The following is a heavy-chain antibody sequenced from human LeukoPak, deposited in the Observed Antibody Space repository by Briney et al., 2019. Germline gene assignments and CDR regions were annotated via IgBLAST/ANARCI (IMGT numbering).Heavy chain of an antibody. CDR1: GLTVSSNY. Sequence: GGSLRLSCAASGLTVSSNYMSWVCHSPGKGLEWVSVIYSGGSTYYANSVKGRFTISRDNSKNTLYLQVNSLRAEDTAVYYCARSIVGTTSAFDIWGQGTMVTVSS. CDR2: IYSGGST. J-gene: IGHJ3*02. CDR3: ARSIVGTTSAFDI. D-gene: IGHD1-26*01. V-gene: IGHV3-66*01.